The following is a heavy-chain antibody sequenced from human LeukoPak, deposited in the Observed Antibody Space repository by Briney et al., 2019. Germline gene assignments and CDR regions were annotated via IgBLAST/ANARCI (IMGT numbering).Heavy chain of an antibody. J-gene: IGHJ4*02. D-gene: IGHD3-10*01. Sequence: GGSLRLSCAASEFTFSSYSMSWVRQAPGKGLEWVSSISSGSSYIYYTDSMKGRFTISRDDAKNSLYLQMNSLRAEDTAVYYCASGIYYASVHTWSPVWGQGTLVTVSS. CDR1: EFTFSSYS. V-gene: IGHV3-21*01. CDR3: ASGIYYASVHTWSPV. CDR2: ISSGSSYI.